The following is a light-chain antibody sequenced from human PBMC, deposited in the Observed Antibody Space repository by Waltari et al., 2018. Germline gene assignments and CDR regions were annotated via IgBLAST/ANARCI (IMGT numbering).Light chain of an antibody. CDR3: QHYYNYPWT. CDR1: QGISSY. CDR2: AAS. Sequence: AIRMTQSPSSFSASTGDRVTITCRASQGISSYLAWYQQKPGQAPKLLIYAASTLQSGVPSRFRGSGSGTDFTLTISCLQSEDFATYFCQHYYNYPWTFGQGTKVEIK. V-gene: IGKV1-8*01. J-gene: IGKJ1*01.